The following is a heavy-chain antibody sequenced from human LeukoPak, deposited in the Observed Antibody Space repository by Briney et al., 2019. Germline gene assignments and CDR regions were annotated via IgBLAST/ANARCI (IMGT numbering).Heavy chain of an antibody. CDR3: ACLPAAIGHDAFDI. D-gene: IGHD2-2*01. CDR2: INPNSGGT. Sequence: GASVKVSCKASGYTFTGYYMHWVRQAPGQGLEWMGWINPNSGGTNYAQKFQGRVTTTRGTSISTAYMELSRLRSDDTAVYYCACLPAAIGHDAFDIWGQGTMVTVSS. CDR1: GYTFTGYY. V-gene: IGHV1-2*02. J-gene: IGHJ3*02.